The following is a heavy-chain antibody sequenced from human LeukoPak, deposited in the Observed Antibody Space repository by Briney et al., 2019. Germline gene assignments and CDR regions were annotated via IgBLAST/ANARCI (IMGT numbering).Heavy chain of an antibody. J-gene: IGHJ3*02. Sequence: GASVKVSCKASGYTFTSYDINWVRQATGQGLEWMGWMNPNSGNTGYAQKFQGRVTVTRNTSISTAYMELSSLRSEDTAVYYCARERDIVVVVAVLDAFDIWGQGTMVTVSS. V-gene: IGHV1-8*03. CDR2: MNPNSGNT. CDR1: GYTFTSYD. D-gene: IGHD2-15*01. CDR3: ARERDIVVVVAVLDAFDI.